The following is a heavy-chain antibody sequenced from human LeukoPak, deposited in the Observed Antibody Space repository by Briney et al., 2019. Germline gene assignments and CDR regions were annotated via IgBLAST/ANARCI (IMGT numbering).Heavy chain of an antibody. J-gene: IGHJ4*02. D-gene: IGHD5-12*01. Sequence: PSETLSLTCTVSGASISSYYWSWIRQPPGKGLEWIGYIYYSGSTNYNPSLKSRVTISVDTSKNQFSLNLSSVTAADTAVYYCARRSNSGYDFWGQGTLVTVSS. CDR1: GASISSYY. CDR3: ARRSNSGYDF. V-gene: IGHV4-59*01. CDR2: IYYSGST.